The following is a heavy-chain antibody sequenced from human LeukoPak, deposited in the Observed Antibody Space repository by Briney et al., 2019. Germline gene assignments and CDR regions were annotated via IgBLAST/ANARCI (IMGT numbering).Heavy chain of an antibody. CDR2: ISYDGSNK. J-gene: IGHJ4*02. D-gene: IGHD3-22*01. V-gene: IGHV3-30*18. CDR3: AKDSPALATPHYYDSSGFFDY. CDR1: GFTFSSYG. Sequence: GRSLRLSCAASGFTFSSYGMHWVRQAPGKGLEWVAVISYDGSNKYYADSVKGRFTISRDNSKNTLYLQMNSLRAEDTAVYYCAKDSPALATPHYYDSSGFFDYWGQGTLVTVSS.